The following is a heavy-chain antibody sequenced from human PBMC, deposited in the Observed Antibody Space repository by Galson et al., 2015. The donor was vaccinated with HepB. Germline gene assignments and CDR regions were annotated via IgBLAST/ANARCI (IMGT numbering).Heavy chain of an antibody. CDR1: GFTFSSYS. J-gene: IGHJ3*02. D-gene: IGHD1-7*01. V-gene: IGHV3-21*01. CDR3: AREEQVWYNWNYGAFDI. Sequence: SLRLSCAASGFTFSSYSMNWVRQAPGKGLEWVSSISSSSSYIYYADSVKGRFTISRDNAKNSLYLQMNSLRAEDTAVYYCAREEQVWYNWNYGAFDIWGQGTMVTVSS. CDR2: ISSSSSYI.